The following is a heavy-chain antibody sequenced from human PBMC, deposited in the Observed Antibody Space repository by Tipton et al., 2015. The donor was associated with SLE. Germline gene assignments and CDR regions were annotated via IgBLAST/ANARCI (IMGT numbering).Heavy chain of an antibody. CDR1: GFTFDDYA. CDR3: AKDYPVVRGEDYFDY. Sequence: SLRLSCAASGFTFDDYAMSWVRQAPGKGLEWVSAISGSGGSTYYADSVKGRFTISRDNSKNTLYLQMNSLRAEDTAVYYCAKDYPVVRGEDYFDYWGQGTLVTVSS. CDR2: ISGSGGST. D-gene: IGHD3-10*01. V-gene: IGHV3-23*01. J-gene: IGHJ4*02.